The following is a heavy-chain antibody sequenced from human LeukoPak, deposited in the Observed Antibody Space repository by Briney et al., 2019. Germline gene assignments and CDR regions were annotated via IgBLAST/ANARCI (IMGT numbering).Heavy chain of an antibody. D-gene: IGHD5-12*01. J-gene: IGHJ4*02. V-gene: IGHV1-69*05. CDR3: ARGPGYSGYVFDY. CDR2: IIPIFGTA. CDR1: GCTFSSYA. Sequence: ASVTVSCKASGCTFSSYAISWVRQAPGQGLEWMGGIIPIFGTANYAQKFQGRVTITTDESTSTAYMELSSLRSEDTAVYYCARGPGYSGYVFDYWGQGTMVTVSS.